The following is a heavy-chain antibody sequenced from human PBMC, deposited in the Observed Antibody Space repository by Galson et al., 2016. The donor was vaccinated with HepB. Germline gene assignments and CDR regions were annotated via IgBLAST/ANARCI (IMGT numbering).Heavy chain of an antibody. CDR2: INPKTGNT. CDR1: GYTFTGYYF. Sequence: SVKVSCKASGYTFTGYYFMYWVRQAPGQGIEWIGRINPKTGNTNYEQKFKGRVTMTRDTSISTAYMDLTRLTDEDTAAYYCARDKGEAGGQHYFYMDVWGKGATFTVSS. D-gene: IGHD2-8*02. CDR3: ARDKGEAGGQHYFYMDV. V-gene: IGHV1-2*06. J-gene: IGHJ6*03.